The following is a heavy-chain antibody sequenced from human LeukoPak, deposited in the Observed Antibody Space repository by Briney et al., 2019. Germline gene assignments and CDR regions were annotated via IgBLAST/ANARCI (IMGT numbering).Heavy chain of an antibody. CDR3: AKDYRPHDFWSGLVDY. D-gene: IGHD3-3*01. CDR1: GFTLISYS. V-gene: IGHV3-21*01. J-gene: IGHJ4*02. CDR2: ISTSSSYI. Sequence: GGSLRLSCAASGFTLISYSMNWVRQAPGKGLEWVSSISTSSSYIYYADSVKGRFTISRDNSKNTLYLQMNSLRAEDTAVYYCAKDYRPHDFWSGLVDYWGQGTLVTVSS.